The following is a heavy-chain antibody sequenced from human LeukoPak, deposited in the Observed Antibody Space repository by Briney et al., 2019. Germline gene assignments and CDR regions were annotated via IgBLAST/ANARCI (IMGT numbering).Heavy chain of an antibody. V-gene: IGHV4-34*01. J-gene: IGHJ4*02. CDR3: AREPGYSHGRRPKSFDY. CDR2: INHSGST. D-gene: IGHD5-18*01. CDR1: GGSISSYY. Sequence: SETLSLTCTVSGGSISSYYWSWIRQPPGKGLEWIGEINHSGSTNYNPSLKSRVTISVDTSKNQFSLKLSSVTAADTAAYYCAREPGYSHGRRPKSFDYWGQGTLVTVSS.